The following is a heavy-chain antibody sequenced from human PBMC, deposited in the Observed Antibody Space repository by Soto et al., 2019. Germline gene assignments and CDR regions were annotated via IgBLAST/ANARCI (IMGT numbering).Heavy chain of an antibody. Sequence: QVQLQESGPGLVKPSETLSLTCTVSGGSINYYYWSWIRQPPGRGLEWIGYITYSGNTNYNPSLKSRVSISLDTSRNRFSLMLSSVTAADTAVYSCARVRLGSGSYLAFDPWGQGTLVTVSS. CDR3: ARVRLGSGSYLAFDP. CDR1: GGSINYYY. CDR2: ITYSGNT. V-gene: IGHV4-59*01. J-gene: IGHJ5*02. D-gene: IGHD3-10*01.